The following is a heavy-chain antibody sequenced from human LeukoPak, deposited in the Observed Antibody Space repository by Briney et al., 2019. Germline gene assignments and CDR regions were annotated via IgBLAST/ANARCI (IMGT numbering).Heavy chain of an antibody. V-gene: IGHV4-59*08. Sequence: SETLSLTCTGSGGSMSTYYWSWIRQPPGKGLEWIGYIYDNGYTHYNPSLKSRVSISLDTSKSQFSLNLSSVTAADTAVYYCARRAFGGVIAANWFDPWGQGTLVTVSS. J-gene: IGHJ5*02. CDR2: IYDNGYT. CDR1: GGSMSTYY. D-gene: IGHD3-16*02. CDR3: ARRAFGGVIAANWFDP.